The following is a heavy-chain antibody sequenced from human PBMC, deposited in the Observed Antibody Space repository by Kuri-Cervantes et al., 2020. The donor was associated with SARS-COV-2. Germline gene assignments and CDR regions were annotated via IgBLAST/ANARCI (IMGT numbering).Heavy chain of an antibody. CDR3: ARGSVGTTVRDIDY. Sequence: SETLSLTCTVPGGSISSGDYYWSWIRQPPGKGLEWIGYIYYSGSTYYNPSLKSRVTMSVDTSKNQFSLKLSSVTAADTAVYYCARGSVGTTVRDIDYWGQGTLVTVSS. D-gene: IGHD1/OR15-1a*01. J-gene: IGHJ4*02. V-gene: IGHV4-30-4*01. CDR1: GGSISSGDYY. CDR2: IYYSGST.